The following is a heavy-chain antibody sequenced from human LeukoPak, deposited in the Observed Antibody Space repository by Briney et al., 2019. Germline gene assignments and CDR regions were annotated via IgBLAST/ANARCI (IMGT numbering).Heavy chain of an antibody. CDR3: ARAFDYYDSSGYYIDY. CDR2: ISSSGSTI. D-gene: IGHD3-22*01. Sequence: PGGSLRLSCAASGFTFSDYYMSWLRQAPGKGLEWVSYISSSGSTIYYADSVKGRFTISRDNAKNSLYLQMNSLRAEDTAVYYCARAFDYYDSSGYYIDYWGQGTLVTVSS. J-gene: IGHJ4*02. V-gene: IGHV3-11*01. CDR1: GFTFSDYY.